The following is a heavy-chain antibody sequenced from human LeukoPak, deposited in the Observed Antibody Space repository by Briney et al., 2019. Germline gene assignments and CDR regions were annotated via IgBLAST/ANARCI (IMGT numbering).Heavy chain of an antibody. D-gene: IGHD6-13*01. CDR3: ARELWQSIAAAGPFDY. Sequence: SETLSLTCTVSGGSISSGSYYWSWIRQPAGKGLEWIGRIYTSGSTNYNPSLKSRVTISVDTSKNQFSLKLSSVTAADTAVYYCARELWQSIAAAGPFDYWGQGTLVTVSS. J-gene: IGHJ4*02. V-gene: IGHV4-61*02. CDR1: GGSISSGSYY. CDR2: IYTSGST.